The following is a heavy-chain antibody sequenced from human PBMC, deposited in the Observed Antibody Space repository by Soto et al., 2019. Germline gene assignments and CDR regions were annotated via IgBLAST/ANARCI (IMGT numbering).Heavy chain of an antibody. CDR1: GYTFTNYN. CDR3: VRPGGDYGSGSFAY. D-gene: IGHD3-10*01. Sequence: QVQLVQSGAEVKKPGASVKVSCKASGYTFTNYNINWVRQATGQGLEWMGWMNPNNGNTAYAQRFQGRVTMTRNTSISTAYMELSSLRSEDTAVYYCVRPGGDYGSGSFAYWGQGTLVTVSS. J-gene: IGHJ4*02. V-gene: IGHV1-8*01. CDR2: MNPNNGNT.